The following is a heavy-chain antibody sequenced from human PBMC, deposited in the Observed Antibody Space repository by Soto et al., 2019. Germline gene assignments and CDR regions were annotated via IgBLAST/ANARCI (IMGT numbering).Heavy chain of an antibody. Sequence: KPSETLSLTCTVSGGSISSYYWSWIRQPPGKGLEWIGYIYYSGSTNYNPSLKSRVTISVDTSKSQFSLKLSSVTAADTAVYYCARYRDDFWSGYFRWFDPWGQGTLVTVSS. D-gene: IGHD3-3*01. V-gene: IGHV4-59*01. CDR3: ARYRDDFWSGYFRWFDP. CDR2: IYYSGST. CDR1: GGSISSYY. J-gene: IGHJ5*02.